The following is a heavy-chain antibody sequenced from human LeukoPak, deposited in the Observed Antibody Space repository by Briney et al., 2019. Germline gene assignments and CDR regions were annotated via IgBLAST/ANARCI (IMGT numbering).Heavy chain of an antibody. CDR1: GFTFSGYW. J-gene: IGHJ4*02. V-gene: IGHV3-7*02. Sequence: SGGSLRLSCTASGFTFSGYWMSWVRQAPGKGLEWVANIKPDGSEKYYVDSVKGRFTISRDNAKNSLCLQMDSLRAEDTAVYYCARGRYCSSGSCYLDCWGQGTLVTVSS. D-gene: IGHD2-15*01. CDR3: ARGRYCSSGSCYLDC. CDR2: IKPDGSEK.